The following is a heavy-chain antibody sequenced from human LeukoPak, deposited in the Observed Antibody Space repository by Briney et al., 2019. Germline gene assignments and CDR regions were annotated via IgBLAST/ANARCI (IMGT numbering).Heavy chain of an antibody. D-gene: IGHD1-26*01. V-gene: IGHV3-7*01. Sequence: GGSLRLSCAASGFTFSRYWMSWVRQAPGKGLEWVTNIKQDGSEIYYVDSVKGRFTISRDNAKNSLYLQMNSLRAEDTAVYYCARNSGSNYYWGQGTLVTVST. CDR1: GFTFSRYW. J-gene: IGHJ4*02. CDR3: ARNSGSNYY. CDR2: IKQDGSEI.